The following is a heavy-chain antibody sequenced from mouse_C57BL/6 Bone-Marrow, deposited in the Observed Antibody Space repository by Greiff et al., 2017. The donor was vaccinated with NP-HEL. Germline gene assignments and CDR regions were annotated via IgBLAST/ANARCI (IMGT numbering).Heavy chain of an antibody. CDR3: AYYGSSYTYWYFDV. CDR1: GFNIKDDY. V-gene: IGHV14-4*01. J-gene: IGHJ1*03. D-gene: IGHD1-1*01. Sequence: VQLQQSGAELVRPGASVKLSCTVSGFNIKDDYMHWVKHRPEQGLEWIGWIDPENGDTEYASKFQGKATITADTSSNTAYLQLSSLTTEDSAIYYCAYYGSSYTYWYFDVWGTGTTVTVSS. CDR2: IDPENGDT.